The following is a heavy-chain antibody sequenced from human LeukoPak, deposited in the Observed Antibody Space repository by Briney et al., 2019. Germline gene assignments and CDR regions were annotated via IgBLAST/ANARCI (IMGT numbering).Heavy chain of an antibody. CDR1: GYTFTDYY. CDR3: ARGFGGNH. J-gene: IGHJ5*02. CDR2: INPKSGGA. V-gene: IGHV1-2*06. D-gene: IGHD3-10*01. Sequence: ASVKVSCKTSGYTFTDYYIHWVRQAPGQGLEWMGRINPKSGGANFAQKYQGRVTMTRDTSIGTAYMELNRLTSDDTAVFYWARGFGGNHLGQGTLVTVSS.